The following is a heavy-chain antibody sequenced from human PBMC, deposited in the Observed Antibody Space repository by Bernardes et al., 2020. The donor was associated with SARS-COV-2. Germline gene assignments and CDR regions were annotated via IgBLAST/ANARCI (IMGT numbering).Heavy chain of an antibody. CDR1: GFTFNTFW. CDR3: ARDGAGYDF. CDR2: IKEDGSAT. Sequence: GSLRLSCATSGFTFNTFWMSWVRQAPAKGPEWVANIKEDGSATYYGDSVKGRFTISRDNAKNSLYLQMNSLTGEDTAVYYCARDGAGYDFWGQGVLVTVSS. V-gene: IGHV3-7*03. J-gene: IGHJ4*02. D-gene: IGHD3-16*01.